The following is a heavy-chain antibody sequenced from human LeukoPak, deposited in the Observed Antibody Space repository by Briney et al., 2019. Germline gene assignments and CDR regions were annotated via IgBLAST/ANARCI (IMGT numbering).Heavy chain of an antibody. Sequence: SETLSLICTVCVGSFSSYYWTWIRQPPGKGLEWLGSFYYSGSTNYTPSLKGRVTMLVDTSKNQFSLKLSSETAADTAVYYCARHGGESIVARILHAFDIWGQGTTVTVSS. CDR2: FYYSGST. CDR1: VGSFSSYY. J-gene: IGHJ3*02. V-gene: IGHV4-59*08. CDR3: ARHGGESIVARILHAFDI. D-gene: IGHD5-12*01.